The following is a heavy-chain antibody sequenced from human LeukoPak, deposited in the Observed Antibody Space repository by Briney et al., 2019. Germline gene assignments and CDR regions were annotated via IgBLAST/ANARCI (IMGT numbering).Heavy chain of an antibody. CDR3: ASPGGSYYFDY. V-gene: IGHV4-39*01. CDR1: GGSISSSSYY. Sequence: SETLSLTCTVSGGSISSSSYYWGWVRQPPGKGLGWIGSIYYSGSTYYNPSLKSRVTISVDTSKNQFSLKLSSVTAADTAVYYCASPGGSYYFDYWGQGTLVTVSS. J-gene: IGHJ4*02. CDR2: IYYSGST. D-gene: IGHD1-26*01.